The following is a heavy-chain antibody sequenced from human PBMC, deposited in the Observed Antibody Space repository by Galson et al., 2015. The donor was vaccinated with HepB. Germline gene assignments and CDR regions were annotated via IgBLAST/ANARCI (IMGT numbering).Heavy chain of an antibody. Sequence: SLRLSCAASGFTVSSNYMSWVRQAPGKGLEWVSVIYSGGSTYYADSVKGRFTISRDNSKNTLYLQMNSLRAEDTAVYYCATGVPSRKGNYFDYWGQGTLVTVSS. V-gene: IGHV3-66*01. D-gene: IGHD2-2*01. CDR3: ATGVPSRKGNYFDY. J-gene: IGHJ4*02. CDR2: IYSGGST. CDR1: GFTVSSNY.